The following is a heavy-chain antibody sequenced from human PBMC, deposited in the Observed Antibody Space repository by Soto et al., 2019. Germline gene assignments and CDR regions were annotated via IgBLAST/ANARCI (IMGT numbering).Heavy chain of an antibody. V-gene: IGHV3-23*01. Sequence: TGGSLRLSCAASGFSFSDYSMSWVRQEPGKGLEWVSTISKSGASKYYADSVRGRFAVSRDNSRNTLHLQMNSLSAADTALYYWVKDYQAGDYGAPNFSFPGMDVWGQGXTVTVYS. J-gene: IGHJ6*02. CDR2: ISKSGASK. D-gene: IGHD4-17*01. CDR1: GFSFSDYS. CDR3: VKDYQAGDYGAPNFSFPGMDV.